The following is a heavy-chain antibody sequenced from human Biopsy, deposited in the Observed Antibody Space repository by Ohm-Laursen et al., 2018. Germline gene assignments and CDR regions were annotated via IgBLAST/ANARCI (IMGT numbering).Heavy chain of an antibody. CDR1: GGSIRSFY. Sequence: TLSFTCAVSGGSIRSFYWTWIRQPPGKGPEWIGAISDSGSTNYKPSLKSRVIISVDTSKNQFSLNLSSVTAADTAVYYCARRGSGGRSFDHWGQGTLVTVSS. D-gene: IGHD2-15*01. J-gene: IGHJ4*02. CDR3: ARRGSGGRSFDH. V-gene: IGHV4-59*08. CDR2: ISDSGST.